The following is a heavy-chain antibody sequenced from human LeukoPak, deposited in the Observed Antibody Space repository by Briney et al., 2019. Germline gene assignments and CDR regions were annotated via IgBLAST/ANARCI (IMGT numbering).Heavy chain of an antibody. CDR1: GFTFSSYG. D-gene: IGHD3-10*01. J-gene: IGHJ4*02. Sequence: GGSLRLSCEASGFTFSSYGMHWVRQAPGKGLERVAGIWNDGNDKYYADSVKGRFIISRDNSKNTLYLQMNSLRAEDTAVYYCARDNSGSCSFVDYWGQGTLVTVSS. V-gene: IGHV3-33*01. CDR3: ARDNSGSCSFVDY. CDR2: IWNDGNDK.